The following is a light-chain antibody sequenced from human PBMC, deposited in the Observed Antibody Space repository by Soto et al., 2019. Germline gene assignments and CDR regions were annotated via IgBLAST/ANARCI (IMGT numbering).Light chain of an antibody. V-gene: IGKV1-39*01. CDR1: QPIANY. CDR3: QQSYITPYT. CDR2: AAS. J-gene: IGKJ2*01. Sequence: DIQMTQSQSSLYASVGDRVTISCRASQPIANYLNCYQVKPGKAPHLLIFAASRLQSGFPSRFSASGSGTDFTLTIITLQPEDCAIDTCQQSYITPYTFGQGTNLEIK.